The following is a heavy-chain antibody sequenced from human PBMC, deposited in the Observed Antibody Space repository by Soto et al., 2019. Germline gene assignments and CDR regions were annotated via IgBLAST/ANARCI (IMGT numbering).Heavy chain of an antibody. CDR2: ISSSSDIM. V-gene: IGHV3-48*03. CDR1: GFSFSRFE. Sequence: GGSLRLSCTASGFSFSRFEMNWVRQAPGKGLEWVSYISSSSDIMYYADSVKGRFAISRDNAKNSLFLQMNSLRPEDTAVYYCAKDLGSYLSPAFDYWGLGTLVTVSS. CDR3: AKDLGSYLSPAFDY. J-gene: IGHJ4*02. D-gene: IGHD1-26*01.